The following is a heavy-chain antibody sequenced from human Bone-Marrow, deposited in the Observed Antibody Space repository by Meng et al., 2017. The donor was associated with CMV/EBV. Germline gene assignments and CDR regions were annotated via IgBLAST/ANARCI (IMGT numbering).Heavy chain of an antibody. V-gene: IGHV4-34*01. Sequence: SETLFLTCAVYGGPFIGYFWTWIRQPPGKGLEWIGEINHSGSTNYNPSLKSRVTISVDTSKNQFSLKLSSVTAADTAVYYCVRNYDSGGYYPWRYYYGMDVCGQGTPVTVSS. CDR2: INHSGST. D-gene: IGHD3-22*01. CDR1: GGPFIGYF. CDR3: VRNYDSGGYYPWRYYYGMDV. J-gene: IGHJ6*02.